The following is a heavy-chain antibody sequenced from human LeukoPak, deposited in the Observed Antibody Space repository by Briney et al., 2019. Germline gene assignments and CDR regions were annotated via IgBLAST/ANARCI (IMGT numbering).Heavy chain of an antibody. CDR3: ATLDVRLGEDY. CDR1: GFSFKDYY. J-gene: IGHJ4*02. Sequence: GGSLRLSCAASGFSFKDYYFSWIRQAPGKGLEWVSFINVNGGAMYYADFVKGRVTISRDNAKSSLYLEMNSLRAEDTAVYYCATLDVRLGEDYWGQGTLVTVSS. V-gene: IGHV3-11*01. D-gene: IGHD3-10*01. CDR2: INVNGGAM.